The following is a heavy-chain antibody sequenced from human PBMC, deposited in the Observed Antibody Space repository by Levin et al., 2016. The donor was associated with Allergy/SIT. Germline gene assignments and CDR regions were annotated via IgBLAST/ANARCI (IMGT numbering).Heavy chain of an antibody. D-gene: IGHD6-13*01. V-gene: IGHV3-74*01. CDR3: AVGIAAGGHYFDY. CDR1: GFTFSSYW. J-gene: IGHJ4*02. Sequence: GESLKISCAASGFTFSSYWMHWVRQAPGKGLVWVSHISSDGSSTSYADSVKGRFTISRDNAKNTLYLQMNSLRAEDTAVYYCAVGIAAGGHYFDYWGQGTLVSVSS. CDR2: ISSDGSST.